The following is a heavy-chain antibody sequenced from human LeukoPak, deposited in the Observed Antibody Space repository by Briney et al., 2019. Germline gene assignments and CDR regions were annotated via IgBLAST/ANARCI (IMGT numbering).Heavy chain of an antibody. CDR2: ISGSGGST. Sequence: GGSLRLSCAASGFTLSSYAMSWVRQAPGEGLEWVSAISGSGGSTYYADSVKGRFTISRDNSKNTLYLQMNSLRAEDTAVYYCAKDLRGYSYDVYYYYYMDVWGKGTTVTVSS. CDR1: GFTLSSYA. V-gene: IGHV3-23*01. CDR3: AKDLRGYSYDVYYYYYMDV. J-gene: IGHJ6*03. D-gene: IGHD5-18*01.